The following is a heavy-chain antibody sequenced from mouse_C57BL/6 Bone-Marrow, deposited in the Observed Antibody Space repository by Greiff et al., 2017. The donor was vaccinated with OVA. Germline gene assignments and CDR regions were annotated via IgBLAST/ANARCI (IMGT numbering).Heavy chain of an antibody. CDR1: GYTFTSYW. Sequence: QVQLQQPGAELVKPGASVKLSCKASGYTFTSYWMHWVKQRPGQGLEWIGMIHPNSGSTNYNEKFKSKATLTVDKSSITAYMQLSSLTSEDSAVYYCARGKGYDGYYYWYFDVWGTGTTVTVSS. D-gene: IGHD2-3*01. CDR2: IHPNSGST. V-gene: IGHV1-64*01. J-gene: IGHJ1*03. CDR3: ARGKGYDGYYYWYFDV.